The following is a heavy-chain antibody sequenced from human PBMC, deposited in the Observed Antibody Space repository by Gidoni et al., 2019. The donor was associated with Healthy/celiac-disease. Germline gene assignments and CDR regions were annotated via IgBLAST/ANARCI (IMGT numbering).Heavy chain of an antibody. Sequence: QVQLVQSGAEVKKPGSSVQVSCKASGGTFSSYPLSWVRQAPGPGLEWMGRIIPIRGIANYAQKFQGRVTITADKSTSTAYMELSSLRSEDTAVYYCARGGVGYGDYVMDDAFDIWGQGTMVTVSS. V-gene: IGHV1-69*04. CDR1: GGTFSSYP. D-gene: IGHD4-17*01. CDR3: ARGGVGYGDYVMDDAFDI. J-gene: IGHJ3*02. CDR2: IIPIRGIA.